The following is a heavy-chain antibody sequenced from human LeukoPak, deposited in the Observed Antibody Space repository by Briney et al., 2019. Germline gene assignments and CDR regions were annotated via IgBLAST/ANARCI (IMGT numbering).Heavy chain of an antibody. CDR1: GGTFSSYA. Sequence: SVKVSFKASGGTFSSYAISWVRQAPGQGLEWMGGIIPIFGTANYAQKFQGRVTITADESTSTAYMELSSLRSEDTAVYYCARPVGSKDAFDIWGQGTMVTVSS. V-gene: IGHV1-69*13. CDR2: IIPIFGTA. J-gene: IGHJ3*02. D-gene: IGHD1-26*01. CDR3: ARPVGSKDAFDI.